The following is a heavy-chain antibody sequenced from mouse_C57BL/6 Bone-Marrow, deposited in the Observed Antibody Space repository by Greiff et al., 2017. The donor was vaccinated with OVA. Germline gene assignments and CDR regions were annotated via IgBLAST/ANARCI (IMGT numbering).Heavy chain of an antibody. CDR3: AKQSDYYGRGPRY. D-gene: IGHD1-1*01. CDR2: IWGGGST. V-gene: IGHV2-9*01. Sequence: VQLQESGPGLVAPSQSLSITCTVSGFSLTSYGVAWVRPPPGKGLEWLGVIWGGGSTNYNSALMFRLSISKDNSKSQCFLKMNSLQTDDTAMDYWAKQSDYYGRGPRYWGQGTTLTVSS. CDR1: GFSLTSYG. J-gene: IGHJ2*01.